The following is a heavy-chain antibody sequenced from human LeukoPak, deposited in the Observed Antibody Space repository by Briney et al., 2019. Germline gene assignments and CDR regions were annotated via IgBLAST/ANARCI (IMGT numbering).Heavy chain of an antibody. Sequence: SETLSLTCTVSGGSISSYYWSWIRQPPGKGLEWIGYIYYSGSTNYNPSLKSRVTISVDRSKNQFSLKLSSVTAADTAVYYCARDPIYYDFWSGPDYWGQGTLVTVSS. D-gene: IGHD3-3*01. CDR3: ARDPIYYDFWSGPDY. CDR2: IYYSGST. CDR1: GGSISSYY. V-gene: IGHV4-59*12. J-gene: IGHJ4*02.